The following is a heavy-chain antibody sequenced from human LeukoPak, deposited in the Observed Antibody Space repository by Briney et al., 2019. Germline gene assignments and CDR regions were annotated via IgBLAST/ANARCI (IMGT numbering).Heavy chain of an antibody. D-gene: IGHD2-2*01. CDR3: AGGSSTSSYYFDY. Sequence: GGSLRLSCVTSGFSISRYSMNLVRQAPGKGLEWVSSISSSSYHIYYADSIKGRFTISRDNAKNSLYLQMDSLRAEDTAVYYCAGGSSTSSYYFDYWGQGTLVTVSS. CDR2: ISSSSYHI. V-gene: IGHV3-21*01. J-gene: IGHJ4*02. CDR1: GFSISRYS.